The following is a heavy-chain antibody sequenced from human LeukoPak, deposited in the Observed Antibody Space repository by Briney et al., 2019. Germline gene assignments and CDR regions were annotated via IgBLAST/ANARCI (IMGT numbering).Heavy chain of an antibody. Sequence: SETLSLTCTVSGGSISSSSYYWGWIRQPPGKGLEWIGSVYYSGSTYYNPSLKSRVTISVDTSKNQLSPKLSSVTAADTAVYYCVLGIRTPYCFDYWGQGTLVTVSS. CDR2: VYYSGST. CDR1: GGSISSSSYY. J-gene: IGHJ4*02. V-gene: IGHV4-39*01. D-gene: IGHD1-14*01. CDR3: VLGIRTPYCFDY.